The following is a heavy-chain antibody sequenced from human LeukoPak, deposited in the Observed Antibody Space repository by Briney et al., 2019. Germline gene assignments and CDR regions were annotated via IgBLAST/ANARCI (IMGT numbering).Heavy chain of an antibody. V-gene: IGHV4-30-2*01. CDR3: ARSLVRAIVVVPAEAFDY. Sequence: SETLSLTCTVSGGSISSGGYYWSWIRQPPGKGLEWIGYIYHSGSTYYNPSLKSRVTISVDRSKNQFSLKLSSVTAADTAVYYCARSLVRAIVVVPAEAFDYWGQGTLVTVSS. J-gene: IGHJ4*02. D-gene: IGHD2-2*01. CDR2: IYHSGST. CDR1: GGSISSGGYY.